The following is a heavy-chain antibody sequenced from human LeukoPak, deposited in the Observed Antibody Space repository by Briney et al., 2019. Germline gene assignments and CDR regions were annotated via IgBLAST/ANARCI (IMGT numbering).Heavy chain of an antibody. CDR1: GFTFSSYA. J-gene: IGHJ4*02. V-gene: IGHV3-23*01. Sequence: GGSLRLSCAASGFTFSSYAMSWVRQAPGKGLEWVSAISGSGGSTYYADSVKGRFTISRDNSKNTLYLQMNSLRAEDTAVYYCAKPYDSSGYYSPFDYWGPGTLVTVSS. D-gene: IGHD3-22*01. CDR2: ISGSGGST. CDR3: AKPYDSSGYYSPFDY.